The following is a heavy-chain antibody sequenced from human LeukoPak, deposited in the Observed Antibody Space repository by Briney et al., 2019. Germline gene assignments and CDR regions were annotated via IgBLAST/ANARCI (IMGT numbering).Heavy chain of an antibody. Sequence: PGGSLRLSCTASGFTFGDYAMSWFRQAPGKGLEWVGFIRSKAYGGTTEYAASVKGRFTISRDDSKSIAYLQMNSLKTEDTAVYYCTRDLSYGSPYLDETHNWFDPWGQGTLVTVSS. V-gene: IGHV3-49*03. J-gene: IGHJ5*02. D-gene: IGHD3-10*01. CDR3: TRDLSYGSPYLDETHNWFDP. CDR2: IRSKAYGGTT. CDR1: GFTFGDYA.